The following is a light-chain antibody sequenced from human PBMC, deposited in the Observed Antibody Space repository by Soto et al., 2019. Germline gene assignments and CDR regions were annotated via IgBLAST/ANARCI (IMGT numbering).Light chain of an antibody. CDR3: QQYDNLPIT. J-gene: IGKJ5*01. CDR1: QDIRNY. CDR2: DAS. V-gene: IGKV1-33*01. Sequence: DIQMTQSPSSLSASEGDRVSIRCQASQDIRNYLNWYPQKPGKAPKLLIYDASNLETGVPSRFSGSGSGTHFDLTISSLQPEDIATYYCQQYDNLPITFGQGTRLEI.